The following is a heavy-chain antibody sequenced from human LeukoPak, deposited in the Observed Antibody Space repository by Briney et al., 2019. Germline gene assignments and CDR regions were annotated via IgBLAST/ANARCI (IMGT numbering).Heavy chain of an antibody. CDR3: ARNLYDSGGYYLGLDY. D-gene: IGHD3-22*01. Sequence: GGSLRLSCAASGFTFRSYWMHWVRQAPGKGLVWVSHIDTDGSTATYADSVRGRFTISRDNAKNTLYLQTNSLSAEDTAVYYCARNLYDSGGYYLGLDYWGQGTLVTVSS. CDR2: IDTDGSTA. CDR1: GFTFRSYW. J-gene: IGHJ4*02. V-gene: IGHV3-74*01.